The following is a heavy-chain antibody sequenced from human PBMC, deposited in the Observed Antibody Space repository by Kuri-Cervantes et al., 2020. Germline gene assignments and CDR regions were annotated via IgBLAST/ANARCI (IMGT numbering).Heavy chain of an antibody. D-gene: IGHD2-15*01. CDR2: RNPNSGNT. CDR3: ARVWAGYCSGGSCYANYYYYYGMDV. Sequence: ASVKVSCKASGYTFTSYDINWVRQATGQGLEWMGWRNPNSGNTGYAQKFQGRVTMTRNTSISTAYMELSRLRSDDTAVYYCARVWAGYCSGGSCYANYYYYYGMDVWGQGTTVTVSS. V-gene: IGHV1-8*01. J-gene: IGHJ6*02. CDR1: GYTFTSYD.